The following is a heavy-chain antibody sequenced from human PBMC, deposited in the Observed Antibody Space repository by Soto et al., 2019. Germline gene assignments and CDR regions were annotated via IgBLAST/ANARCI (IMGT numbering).Heavy chain of an antibody. V-gene: IGHV5-10-1*01. J-gene: IGHJ2*01. CDR1: GYSFTSYW. CDR2: IDPSDSYT. CDR3: GIRGPQWLLPKKRYFDL. Sequence: GESLKISCKGSGYSFTSYWISWVRQMPGKGLEWMGRIDPSDSYTNYSPSFQGHVTISADKSISTAYLQWSSLKASDTAMNYCGIRGPQWLLPKKRYFDLWGGVPLLTVP. D-gene: IGHD3-22*01.